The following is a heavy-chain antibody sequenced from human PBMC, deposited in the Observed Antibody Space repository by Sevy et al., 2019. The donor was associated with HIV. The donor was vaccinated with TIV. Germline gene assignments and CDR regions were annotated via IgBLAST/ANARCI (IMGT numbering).Heavy chain of an antibody. V-gene: IGHV3-49*04. CDR3: TRWKAAQSIFDY. CDR1: GFTFGDYC. CDR2: LKSDVYSGTV. Sequence: GGSLRLSCTASGFTFGDYCMSWVGQAPGKGLEWVAFLKSDVYSGTVDHAASVRGRFVISRDDSKTIAYLQMNDLKTEDTGVYYCTRWKAAQSIFDYWGQGALVTVSS. D-gene: IGHD6-13*01. J-gene: IGHJ4*02.